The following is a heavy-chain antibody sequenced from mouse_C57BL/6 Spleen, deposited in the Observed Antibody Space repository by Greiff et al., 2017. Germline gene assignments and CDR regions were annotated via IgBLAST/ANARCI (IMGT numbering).Heavy chain of an antibody. CDR3: AREITTVVATHWYFDV. J-gene: IGHJ1*03. Sequence: EVKLMESEGGLVQPGSSMKLSCTASGFTFSDYYMAWVRQVPEKGLEWVANIYYDGSSTYYLDSLKSRFIISRDNAKNILYLQISSLKSEDTATYYCAREITTVVATHWYFDVWGTGTTVTVSS. V-gene: IGHV5-16*01. D-gene: IGHD1-1*01. CDR2: IYYDGSST. CDR1: GFTFSDYY.